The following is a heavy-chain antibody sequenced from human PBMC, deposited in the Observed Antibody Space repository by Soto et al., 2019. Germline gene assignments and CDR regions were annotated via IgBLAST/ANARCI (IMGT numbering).Heavy chain of an antibody. J-gene: IGHJ4*02. D-gene: IGHD6-19*01. Sequence: QVQLVQSGAEVKTPGASVKVSCKASGYTFTDYDINWVRQAPGQGLDWVGRMNPSSGKTDYAQNFQARVTLTRDTSISTAYLELSNLVYEDTAVFYCSTWGRDGWYTGLFWGQGTLVTVAS. CDR2: MNPSSGKT. CDR3: STWGRDGWYTGLF. V-gene: IGHV1-8*01. CDR1: GYTFTDYD.